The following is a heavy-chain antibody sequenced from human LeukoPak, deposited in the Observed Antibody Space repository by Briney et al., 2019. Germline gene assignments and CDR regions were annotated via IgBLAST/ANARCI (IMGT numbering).Heavy chain of an antibody. CDR2: IYYSGST. V-gene: IGHV4-61*01. J-gene: IGHJ3*02. D-gene: IGHD3-10*01. CDR1: GHSVSSGSYY. CDR3: ARDRATMVRGVIRAFDI. Sequence: SETLSLTRTVSGHSVSSGSYYWSWIRQPPGKGLEWIGYIYYSGSTNYNPSLKSRVAISVDTSKNQFSLKLSSVTASDTAVYYCARDRATMVRGVIRAFDIWGQGTMVTVSS.